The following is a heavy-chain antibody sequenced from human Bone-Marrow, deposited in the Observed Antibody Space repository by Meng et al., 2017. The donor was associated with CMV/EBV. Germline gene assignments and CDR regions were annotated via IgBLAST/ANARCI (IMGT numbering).Heavy chain of an antibody. CDR1: GFTFSSYG. CDR3: AKDFGQWLVRGSFDY. Sequence: SGFTFSSYGMHWVRQAPGKGLEWVAVISYDGSNKYYADSVKGRFTISRDNSKNTLYLQMNSLRAEDTAVYYCAKDFGQWLVRGSFDYWGQGTLVTAS. V-gene: IGHV3-30*18. D-gene: IGHD6-19*01. J-gene: IGHJ4*02. CDR2: ISYDGSNK.